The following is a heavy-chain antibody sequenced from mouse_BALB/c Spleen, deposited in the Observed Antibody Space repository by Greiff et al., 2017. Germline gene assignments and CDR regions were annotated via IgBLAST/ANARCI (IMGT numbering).Heavy chain of an antibody. D-gene: IGHD2-14*01. CDR3: ARAVRYHDMDY. CDR1: GFTFTDYY. J-gene: IGHJ4*01. CDR2: IRNKANGYTT. Sequence: EVKLVESGGGLVQPGGSLRLSCATSGFTFTDYYMSWVRQPPGKALEWLGFIRNKANGYTTEYSASVKGRFTISRDNSQSILYLHMNTLRAEDSATCDCARAVRYHDMDYWGQGTSVTVSS. V-gene: IGHV7-3*02.